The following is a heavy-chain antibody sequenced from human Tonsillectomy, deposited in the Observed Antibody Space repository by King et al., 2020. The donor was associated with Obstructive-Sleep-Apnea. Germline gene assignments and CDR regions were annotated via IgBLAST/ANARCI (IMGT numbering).Heavy chain of an antibody. V-gene: IGHV4-4*02. D-gene: IGHD5-12*01. Sequence: QVQLQESGPGLVKPSGTLSLTCAVSGGSISTTNWWSWVRQPPGKGLEWIGEIYHSGSTNYNPSLKSRVTILVDKSKNQFSLKLRSATAADTAVYYCAKVSWRPVYYGMDVWGQGTTVTVSS. CDR3: AKVSWRPVYYGMDV. CDR1: GGSISTTNW. J-gene: IGHJ6*02. CDR2: IYHSGST.